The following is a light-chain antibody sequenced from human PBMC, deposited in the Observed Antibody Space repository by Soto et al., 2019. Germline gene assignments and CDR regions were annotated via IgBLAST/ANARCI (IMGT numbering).Light chain of an antibody. CDR1: SSDIGGYNS. J-gene: IGLJ1*01. CDR2: AVS. Sequence: QSALTQPASVSGSPGQSITISCTGTSSDIGGYNSVSWYQQHPGKAPKLVIYAVSNRPSGVSSRFSASKSAYTASLTISGLQAEDEANYYCSSFTTSYFYVFGTGTKLTVL. V-gene: IGLV2-14*01. CDR3: SSFTTSYFYV.